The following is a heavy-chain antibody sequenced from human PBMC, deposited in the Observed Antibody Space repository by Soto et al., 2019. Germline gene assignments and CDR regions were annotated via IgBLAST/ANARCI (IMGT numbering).Heavy chain of an antibody. CDR3: ASPRGLDDAFDF. Sequence: ESGGGLVKPGGSRRLSCAVSGFTFSSQTMNWVRQTPGKGLEWVSSVSSSGSYKYYADSVKGRFTISRDNAKNSLYLQMNSLRAEDTAVYFCASPRGLDDAFDFWGQGTMVTVSS. CDR2: VSSSGSYK. D-gene: IGHD3-10*01. V-gene: IGHV3-21*01. J-gene: IGHJ3*01. CDR1: GFTFSSQT.